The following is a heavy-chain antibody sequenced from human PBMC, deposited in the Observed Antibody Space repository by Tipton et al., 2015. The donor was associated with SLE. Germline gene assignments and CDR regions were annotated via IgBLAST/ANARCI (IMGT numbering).Heavy chain of an antibody. J-gene: IGHJ3*02. CDR1: GFTFSSYA. CDR2: ISGSGGST. CDR3: ARDRPYDSSGYYRNAFDI. V-gene: IGHV3-23*01. Sequence: SLRLSCAASGFTFSSYAMSWVRQAPGKGLEWVSAISGSGGSTYYADSVKGRFTISRDNAKNSLYLQMNSLRAEDTAVYYCARDRPYDSSGYYRNAFDIWGQGTMVTVSS. D-gene: IGHD3-22*01.